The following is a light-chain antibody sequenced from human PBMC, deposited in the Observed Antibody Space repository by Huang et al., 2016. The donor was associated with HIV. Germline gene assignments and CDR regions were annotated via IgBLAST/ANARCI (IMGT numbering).Light chain of an antibody. V-gene: IGKV3-15*01. CDR1: QSVSNK. CDR2: DAA. CDR3: QQYNNWPRES. J-gene: IGKJ2*03. Sequence: IVMTQSPATLSVSPGQRVTLSCTASQSVSNKVAWYQQKPGQAPRLLIYDAAKRAINTPARFSGSGSGTEFTLTINSLQSEDFAVYHCQQYNNWPRESFGQGTKLEIK.